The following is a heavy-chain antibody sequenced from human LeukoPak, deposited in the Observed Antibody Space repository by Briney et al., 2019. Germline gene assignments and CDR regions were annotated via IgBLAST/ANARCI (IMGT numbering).Heavy chain of an antibody. J-gene: IGHJ4*02. CDR1: GGSFSGYY. D-gene: IGHD6-6*01. CDR3: ARGPKLYSSSAGTDY. CDR2: INHSGST. V-gene: IGHV4-34*01. Sequence: PSETLSLTCAVYGGSFSGYYWSWIRQPPGKGLEWIGEINHSGSTNYNPSLKSRVTISVDTSKNQFSLKLSSVIAADTAVYYCARGPKLYSSSAGTDYWGQGTLVTVSS.